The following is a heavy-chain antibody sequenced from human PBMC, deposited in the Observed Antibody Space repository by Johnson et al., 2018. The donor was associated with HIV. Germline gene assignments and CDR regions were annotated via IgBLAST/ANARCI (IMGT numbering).Heavy chain of an antibody. Sequence: QVQLVESGGGVVQPGGSLRLSCAASVFNFNTYGMDWVRQAPGKGLEWVAFIRYDGSSKYYADSVKGRFTVSRDNSKNTLYLQMKSLRAEDTAVYYCARTQVVYAHFDIWGQGVMVTVSS. CDR2: IRYDGSSK. J-gene: IGHJ3*02. CDR1: VFNFNTYG. D-gene: IGHD2-8*02. V-gene: IGHV3-30*02. CDR3: ARTQVVYAHFDI.